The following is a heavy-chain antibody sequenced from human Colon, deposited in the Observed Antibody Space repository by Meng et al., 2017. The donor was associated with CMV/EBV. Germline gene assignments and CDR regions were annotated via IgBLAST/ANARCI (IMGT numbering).Heavy chain of an antibody. J-gene: IGHJ4*02. Sequence: ASVKVSCKTSGYAFGSYGINWVRQAPGQGLEWVGWISGYNGNAKYAQRFQGRVTLTTDTSTGTAYMEVRSLRSDDTAVCYCARIHYDSWSGYYRDYWGQGALVTVSS. CDR2: ISGYNGNA. V-gene: IGHV1-18*01. D-gene: IGHD3-3*01. CDR1: GYAFGSYG. CDR3: ARIHYDSWSGYYRDY.